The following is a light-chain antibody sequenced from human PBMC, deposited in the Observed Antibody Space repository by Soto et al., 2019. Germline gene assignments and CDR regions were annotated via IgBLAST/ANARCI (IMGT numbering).Light chain of an antibody. CDR2: RNN. J-gene: IGLJ3*02. Sequence: QSVLTQPTSESGTPGQRVTISCSGSSSNIGSNYVYWYQQLPGTAPKLLIYRNNQRPSGVPDRFSGSKSGTSASLAISGLGSEDEADYYCAAWDDSLSGWVFGGGTKVTVL. CDR3: AAWDDSLSGWV. CDR1: SSNIGSNY. V-gene: IGLV1-47*01.